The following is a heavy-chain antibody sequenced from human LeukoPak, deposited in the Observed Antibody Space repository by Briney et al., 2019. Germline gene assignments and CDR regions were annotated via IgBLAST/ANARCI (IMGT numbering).Heavy chain of an antibody. J-gene: IGHJ4*02. CDR3: AKDLWTDSSGWNYFDY. CDR2: ITNSGGGT. V-gene: IGHV3-23*01. CDR1: GFTFTRSA. D-gene: IGHD6-19*01. Sequence: GGSLRLSCAASGFTFTRSAMGWVRQAPGKGLEWVSCITNSGGGTYYADSVKGRFTISRDNSKNTLYLQMNSLRAEDTAVYYCAKDLWTDSSGWNYFDYWGQGTLVTVSS.